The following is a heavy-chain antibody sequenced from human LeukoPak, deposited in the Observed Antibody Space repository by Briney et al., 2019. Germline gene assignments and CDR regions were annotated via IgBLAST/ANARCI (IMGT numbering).Heavy chain of an antibody. D-gene: IGHD6-19*01. V-gene: IGHV1-46*01. CDR1: GYIFTSYN. CDR3: ARFAVHRRLTVAGQFGLDY. CDR2: INPSGGTT. Sequence: ASVKVSCKASGYIFTSYNIYWVRQAPGQGLEWMGIINPSGGTTNYAQKFKGRVTMTRDTSTSTVYMELSSLRSEDTAVYYCARFAVHRRLTVAGQFGLDYWGQGTQVTVSS. J-gene: IGHJ4*02.